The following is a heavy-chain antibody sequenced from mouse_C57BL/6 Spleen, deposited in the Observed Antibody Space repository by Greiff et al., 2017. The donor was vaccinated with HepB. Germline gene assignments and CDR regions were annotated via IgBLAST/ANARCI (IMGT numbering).Heavy chain of an antibody. CDR1: GYTFTSYW. V-gene: IGHV1-5*01. D-gene: IGHD1-1*02. J-gene: IGHJ4*01. CDR2: IYPGYSDT. CDR3: TRSPFYGYYAMDY. Sequence: EVQLQQSGTVLARPGASVKMSCKTSGYTFTSYWMHWVKQRPGQGLEWIGAIYPGYSDTSYNQKFKGKAKLTAVTSASTAYMELSSLTNEDSAVYYCTRSPFYGYYAMDYWGQGTSVTVSS.